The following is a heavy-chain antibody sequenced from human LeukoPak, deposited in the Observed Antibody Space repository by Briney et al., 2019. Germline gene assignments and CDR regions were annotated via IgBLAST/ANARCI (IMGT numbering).Heavy chain of an antibody. CDR3: ARSGWLQYY. V-gene: IGHV3-11*06. CDR1: GFTFSDYY. CDR2: ISSSSSYI. D-gene: IGHD5-24*01. J-gene: IGHJ4*02. Sequence: TTGGSLRLSCAASGFTFSDYYMSWIRQAPGKGLEWVSSISSSSSYIYYADSVKGRFTISRDNAKNSLYLQMNSLRAEDTAVYYCARSGWLQYYWGQGTLVTVSS.